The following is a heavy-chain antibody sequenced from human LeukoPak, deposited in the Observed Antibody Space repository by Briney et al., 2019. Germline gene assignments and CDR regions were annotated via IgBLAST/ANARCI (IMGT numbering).Heavy chain of an antibody. CDR2: ISWNSGSI. V-gene: IGHV3-9*01. J-gene: IGHJ4*02. CDR3: AKDSLEYSGSSPFDY. CDR1: GFTFDDYA. D-gene: IGHD6-6*01. Sequence: PGRSLRLSCAASGFTFDDYAMHWVRQAPGKGLEWVSGISWNSGSIGYADSVKGRFTISRDNAKNSLYLQMNSLRAEDTALYYCAKDSLEYSGSSPFDYWGQGTLVTVSS.